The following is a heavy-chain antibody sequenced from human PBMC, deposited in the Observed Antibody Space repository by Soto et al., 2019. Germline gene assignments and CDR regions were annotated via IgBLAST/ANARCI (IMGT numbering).Heavy chain of an antibody. J-gene: IGHJ6*02. Sequence: QVQLAESGGGVVQPGRSLRLPCAASGFTFSSYVMHWVRQAPGKGLEWVAVISYDGNNKYYADSVKGRFTISRDNSKNTLYLQMNSLRAEDTAVYYCARAGCDGGRCYTLVGLRYGMDVWGQGTTVTVSS. CDR3: ARAGCDGGRCYTLVGLRYGMDV. D-gene: IGHD2-15*01. CDR1: GFTFSSYV. CDR2: ISYDGNNK. V-gene: IGHV3-30-3*01.